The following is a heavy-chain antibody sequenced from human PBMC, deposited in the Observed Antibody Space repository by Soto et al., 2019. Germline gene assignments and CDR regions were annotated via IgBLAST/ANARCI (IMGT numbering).Heavy chain of an antibody. CDR2: ISSSSSYI. V-gene: IGHV3-21*01. CDR1: GFTFSSYS. D-gene: IGHD3-10*01. J-gene: IGHJ5*02. CDR3: ARDLTELLWFGELLSDWFDP. Sequence: PGGSLRLSCAASGFTFSSYSMNWVRQAPGKGLEWVSSISSSSSYIYYADSVKGRFTISRVNAKNSLYLQMNSLRAEDTAVYYCARDLTELLWFGELLSDWFDPWGQGTLVTVSS.